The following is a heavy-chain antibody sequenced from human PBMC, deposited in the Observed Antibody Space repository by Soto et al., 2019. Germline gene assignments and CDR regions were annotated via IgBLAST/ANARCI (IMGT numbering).Heavy chain of an antibody. Sequence: EVQLVESGGGLVQPGGSLRLSCAASGFTISSYSMNRVRQAPGKGLEWVSYISSSSSTIYYADSVKGRFTISRDNAKNSLYLQMNSLRAEDTAVYYCATDGADYIDAFDIWGQGTMVTVSS. CDR2: ISSSSSTI. CDR1: GFTISSYS. CDR3: ATDGADYIDAFDI. J-gene: IGHJ3*02. D-gene: IGHD4-4*01. V-gene: IGHV3-48*01.